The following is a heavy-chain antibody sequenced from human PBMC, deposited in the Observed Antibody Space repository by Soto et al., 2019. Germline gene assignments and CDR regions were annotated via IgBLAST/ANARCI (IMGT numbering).Heavy chain of an antibody. V-gene: IGHV3-64D*06. Sequence: PGGSLRLSCSASGFTFSSYAMHWVRQAPGKGLEYVSAISSNGGSTYYADSVKGRFTISRDNSKNTLYLQMSSLRAEDTAVYYCVKNRWNKSGWYFSYWGQGTLVTVSS. D-gene: IGHD6-19*01. CDR2: ISSNGGST. CDR1: GFTFSSYA. J-gene: IGHJ4*02. CDR3: VKNRWNKSGWYFSY.